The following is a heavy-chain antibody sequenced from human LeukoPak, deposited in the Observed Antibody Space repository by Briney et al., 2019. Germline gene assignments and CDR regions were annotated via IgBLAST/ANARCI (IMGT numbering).Heavy chain of an antibody. D-gene: IGHD3-10*01. CDR2: ISAYNGNT. V-gene: IGHV1-18*01. CDR3: ARVSGLLWFGTLFPFDY. CDR1: GYTFTSYG. J-gene: IGHJ4*02. Sequence: ASVKVSCKASGYTFTSYGISWVRQAPGQGLEWMGWISAYNGNTNYAQKLQGRVTMTTDTSTSTAYMELRSLRSDDTAVYYCARVSGLLWFGTLFPFDYWGQGTLVTVSS.